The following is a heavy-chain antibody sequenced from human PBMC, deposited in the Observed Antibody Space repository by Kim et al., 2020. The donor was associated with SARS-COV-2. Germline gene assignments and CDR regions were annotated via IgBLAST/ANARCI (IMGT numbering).Heavy chain of an antibody. CDR2: ISIYNGKT. D-gene: IGHD3-10*01. CDR1: GYTFTSYG. J-gene: IGHJ4*02. V-gene: IGHV1-18*04. CDR3: ARVSAVRGHLDY. Sequence: ASVKVSCKASGYTFTSYGITWVRQAPGQGLEWMGWISIYNGKTNYAHKLQGRVTMTTDTSTSTTYMELRSLRSDDTAVYYCARVSAVRGHLDYWGQGTLVTVSS.